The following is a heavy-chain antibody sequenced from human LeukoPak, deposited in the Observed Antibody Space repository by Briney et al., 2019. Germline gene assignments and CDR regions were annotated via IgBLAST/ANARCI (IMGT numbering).Heavy chain of an antibody. Sequence: GGPLRLSCAASGFTFSDYYMTWIRQAPGKGLEWLSYISGSGSYTNYADSVKGRFTTSRDNAKNSLYLQMNSLRAEDTAVYYCARVESIAAAGTPDYWGQGTLVTVSS. D-gene: IGHD6-13*01. J-gene: IGHJ4*02. V-gene: IGHV3-11*06. CDR3: ARVESIAAAGTPDY. CDR2: ISGSGSYT. CDR1: GFTFSDYY.